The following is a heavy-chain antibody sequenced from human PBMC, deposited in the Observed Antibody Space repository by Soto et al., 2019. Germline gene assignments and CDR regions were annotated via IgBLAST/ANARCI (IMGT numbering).Heavy chain of an antibody. D-gene: IGHD4-17*01. CDR2: INAGNGNT. Sequence: ASAEVSCKASGYTFTSYAMHWVRQAPGQRLEWMGWINAGNGNTKYSQKFQGRVTITRDTSASTAYMELSSLRSEDTAVYYCARDPDYGDYGTSPADDYWGQGTLVTVSS. CDR3: ARDPDYGDYGTSPADDY. J-gene: IGHJ4*02. V-gene: IGHV1-3*01. CDR1: GYTFTSYA.